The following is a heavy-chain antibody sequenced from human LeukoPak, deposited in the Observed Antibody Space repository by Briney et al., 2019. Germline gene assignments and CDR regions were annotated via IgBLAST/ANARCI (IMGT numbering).Heavy chain of an antibody. D-gene: IGHD3-3*01. V-gene: IGHV3-74*01. CDR1: GFTFSSYW. CDR2: IKSDGSST. Sequence: GGSLRLSCAASGFTFSSYWMHWVRQAPGKGLVWVSRIKSDGSSTSYADSVKGRFTISRDNAKNTLYLQMNSLRAEDTAVYYCARAPHGGSGGDPHDAFDFWGQGTMVTVSS. CDR3: ARAPHGGSGGDPHDAFDF. J-gene: IGHJ3*01.